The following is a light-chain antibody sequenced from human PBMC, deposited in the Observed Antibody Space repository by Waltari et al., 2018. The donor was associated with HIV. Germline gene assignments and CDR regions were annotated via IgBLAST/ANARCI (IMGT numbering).Light chain of an antibody. CDR2: RNN. J-gene: IGLJ1*01. CDR3: AAWDVSLRGAYV. CDR1: SSDIGSNY. Sequence: QSVLTQPPSASGTPGQRVTISWSGASSDIGSNYVSWYQQLPGTAPKLLIYRNNQRPSGVPDRFSGSKSGTSASLAISGLRSEDEADYYCAAWDVSLRGAYVFGTGTKVAVL. V-gene: IGLV1-47*01.